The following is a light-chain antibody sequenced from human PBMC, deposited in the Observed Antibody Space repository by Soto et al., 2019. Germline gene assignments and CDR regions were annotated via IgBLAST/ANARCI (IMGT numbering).Light chain of an antibody. CDR1: QFVSSKY. Sequence: ENVLTQSPGTLSLSPGERATLSCRASQFVSSKYLAWYQQKRGQGPRLRIYGASNRATGIPDRFSGSGSGTDFTLTVSRREHEDFAVYYCYQYGSLPRTFGQGTSVE. CDR3: YQYGSLPRT. J-gene: IGKJ1*01. V-gene: IGKV3-20*01. CDR2: GAS.